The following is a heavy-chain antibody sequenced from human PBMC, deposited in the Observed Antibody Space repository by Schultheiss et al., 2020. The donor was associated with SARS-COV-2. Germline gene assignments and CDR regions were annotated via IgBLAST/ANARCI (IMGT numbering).Heavy chain of an antibody. J-gene: IGHJ6*02. CDR1: GGSISSGGYY. CDR3: ARGTGGGMDV. Sequence: LRLSCTVSGGSISSGGYYWSWIRQHPGKGLEWIGYIYYSGSTYYNPSLKSRVTISVDTSKNQFSLKLSSVTAADTAVYYCARGTGGGMDVWGQGTTVTVSS. D-gene: IGHD3-16*01. CDR2: IYYSGST. V-gene: IGHV4-31*03.